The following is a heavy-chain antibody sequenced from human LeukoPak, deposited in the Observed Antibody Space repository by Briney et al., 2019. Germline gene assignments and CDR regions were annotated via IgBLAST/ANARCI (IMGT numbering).Heavy chain of an antibody. Sequence: SETLSLTCAVYGGSFSGYYWSWIRQPPGKWLEWIGEINHSGSTNYNPSLKSRVTISVDTSKNQFSLKLSSVTAADTAVYYCARTTMVRGTYYMDVWGKGTTVTISS. CDR1: GGSFSGYY. CDR2: INHSGST. V-gene: IGHV4-34*01. CDR3: ARTTMVRGTYYMDV. D-gene: IGHD3-10*01. J-gene: IGHJ6*03.